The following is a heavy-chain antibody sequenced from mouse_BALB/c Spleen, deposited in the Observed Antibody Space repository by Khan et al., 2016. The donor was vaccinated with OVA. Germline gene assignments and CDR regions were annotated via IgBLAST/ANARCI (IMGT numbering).Heavy chain of an antibody. CDR3: ARAYYRYDGYYAMDY. J-gene: IGHJ4*01. V-gene: IGHV2-6-4*01. Sequence: VELVESGPGLVATSQSLSITCTVSGFSLSRYNIHWVRQPPGKGLEWLGMIWGGGGTDYNSTLKSRLSISKDNSKSQVFLKMNSLQTVDTAMYYCARAYYRYDGYYAMDYWGQGTSVTVSS. CDR2: IWGGGGT. D-gene: IGHD2-14*01. CDR1: GFSLSRYN.